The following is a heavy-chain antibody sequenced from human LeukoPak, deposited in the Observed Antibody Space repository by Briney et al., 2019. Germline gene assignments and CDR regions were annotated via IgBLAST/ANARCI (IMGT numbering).Heavy chain of an antibody. J-gene: IGHJ3*02. Sequence: GRSLRLSCAASGFTFDDYAMHWVRQAPGKGLEWVSGISWNSGSIGYADSVKGRFTISRDNAKNSLYLQMNSLRAEDTALYYCAKGSSGWYQDAFDIWGQGTMATVSS. D-gene: IGHD6-19*01. CDR2: ISWNSGSI. V-gene: IGHV3-9*01. CDR1: GFTFDDYA. CDR3: AKGSSGWYQDAFDI.